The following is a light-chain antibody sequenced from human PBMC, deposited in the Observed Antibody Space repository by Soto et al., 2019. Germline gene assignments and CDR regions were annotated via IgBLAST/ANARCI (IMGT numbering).Light chain of an antibody. Sequence: EIVLPQSPGTLSLSPGERATLSCRASQSVSSNYLAWYQQKPGQAPRLLIYGASSRATGIPDRFSGSGSGTDFTLTISRLEPEDFAVYYCHQYGSSPSTFGQGTKVDIK. J-gene: IGKJ1*01. CDR1: QSVSSNY. V-gene: IGKV3-20*01. CDR2: GAS. CDR3: HQYGSSPST.